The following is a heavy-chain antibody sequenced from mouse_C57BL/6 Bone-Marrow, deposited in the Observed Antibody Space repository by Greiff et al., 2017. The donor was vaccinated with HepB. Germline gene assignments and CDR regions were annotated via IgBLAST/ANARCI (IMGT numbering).Heavy chain of an antibody. CDR2: ISYSGST. J-gene: IGHJ2*01. CDR3: ARARTYDPYFDY. CDR1: GYSITSGYD. V-gene: IGHV3-1*01. D-gene: IGHD2-3*01. Sequence: EVKVEESGPGMVKPSQSLSLTCTVTGYSITSGYDWHWIRHFPGNKLEWMGYISYSGSTNYNPSLKSRISITHDTSKNHFFLKLNSVTTEDTATYYCARARTYDPYFDYWGQGTTLTVSS.